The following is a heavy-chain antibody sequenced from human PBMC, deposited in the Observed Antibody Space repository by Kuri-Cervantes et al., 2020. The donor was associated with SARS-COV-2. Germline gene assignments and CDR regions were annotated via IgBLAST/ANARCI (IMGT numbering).Heavy chain of an antibody. J-gene: IGHJ4*02. Sequence: GGSLRLSCAASGFTFSSYAMSWVRQAPGKGLEWVSAISGSGGSTYYADSVKGRFTISRDNSKNTLYLQMNSLRAEDTAVYYCARGPLGSYDFWSGYYHNYDYWGQGTLVTVSS. CDR3: ARGPLGSYDFWSGYYHNYDY. CDR2: ISGSGGST. V-gene: IGHV3-23*01. CDR1: GFTFSSYA. D-gene: IGHD3-3*01.